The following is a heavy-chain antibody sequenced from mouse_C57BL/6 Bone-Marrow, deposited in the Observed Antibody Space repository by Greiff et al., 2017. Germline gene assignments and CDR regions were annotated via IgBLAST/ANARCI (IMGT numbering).Heavy chain of an antibody. CDR2: IHPNSGST. D-gene: IGHD4-1*01. J-gene: IGHJ4*01. CDR1: GYTFTSYW. Sequence: VQLHKPGPELVKPGASVKLSCKASGYTFTSYWMHWVKQRPGQGLEWIGMIHPNSGSTNYNEKFKSKATLTVAKSSSPASMQPGTLTLEDTAVYYCARSLLGYAMDYWGQGTSVTVPS. CDR3: ARSLLGYAMDY. V-gene: IGHV1-64*01.